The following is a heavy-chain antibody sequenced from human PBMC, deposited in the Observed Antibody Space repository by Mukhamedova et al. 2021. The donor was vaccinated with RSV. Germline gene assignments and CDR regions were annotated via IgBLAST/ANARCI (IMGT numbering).Heavy chain of an antibody. Sequence: AMSWVRQAPGKGLEWVAGISDNSITTHFVDSVKGRFTISRDNSKNPLSLQLNSLPVDATSVYYCAKDFWSGLTHQFDYWGQGTLV. CDR3: AKDFWSGLTHQFDY. D-gene: IGHD3-3*01. V-gene: IGHV3-23*01. J-gene: IGHJ4*02. CDR2: ISDNSITT. CDR1: A.